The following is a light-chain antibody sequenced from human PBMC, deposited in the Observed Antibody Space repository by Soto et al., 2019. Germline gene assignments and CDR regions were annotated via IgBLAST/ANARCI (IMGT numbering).Light chain of an antibody. CDR3: QQYNSYSPET. J-gene: IGKJ1*01. CDR1: QSISKW. Sequence: DIQMTQSPSTLSASVGDRVTITCRASQSISKWLAWHQQKPGKAPNLLIYDASSLETGVPSRFSGSGSGTEFSLTITSLQPDDFATYYCQQYNSYSPETFGQGTKVDIK. CDR2: DAS. V-gene: IGKV1-5*01.